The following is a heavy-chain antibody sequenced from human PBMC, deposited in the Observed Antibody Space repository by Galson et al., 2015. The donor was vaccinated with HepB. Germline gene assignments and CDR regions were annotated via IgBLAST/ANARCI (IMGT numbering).Heavy chain of an antibody. CDR2: IYPSGATSGTT. V-gene: IGHV4-4*02. CDR3: AREGGYTNCDYVMDG. CDR1: GGSISSRNW. Sequence: LSLTCAVSGGSISSRNWWSWVRQPPGKGLEWIGEIYPSGATSGTTNYNPSLKSRITISIDKSTDQFFLKLSSVTAADTALYYCAREGGYTNCDYVMDGWGHGTTVIVSS. J-gene: IGHJ6*02. D-gene: IGHD5-18*01.